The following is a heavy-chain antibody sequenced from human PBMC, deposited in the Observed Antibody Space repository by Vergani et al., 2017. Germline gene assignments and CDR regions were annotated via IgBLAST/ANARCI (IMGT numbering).Heavy chain of an antibody. Sequence: EVQLVQSGAEVKKPGESMKISCQGSGYIITNYWIAWVRQRPGKGLEWMGIIYAGDSDVRYNPSCQGPVTMSVDKSLSTAYLKWSSMKASDTATYYCAKTHDXSSHYSSYDWVDPWVQGTQVTVSS. J-gene: IGHJ5*02. V-gene: IGHV5-51*03. CDR3: AKTHDXSSHYSSYDWVDP. D-gene: IGHD3-3*01. CDR1: GYIITNYW. CDR2: IYAGDSDV.